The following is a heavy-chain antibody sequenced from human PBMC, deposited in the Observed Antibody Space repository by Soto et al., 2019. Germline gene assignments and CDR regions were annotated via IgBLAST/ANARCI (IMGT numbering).Heavy chain of an antibody. V-gene: IGHV3-23*01. J-gene: IGHJ6*02. CDR3: ARGDRGGLGSTASYYYAGLYV. CDR2: VSAGGDMT. D-gene: IGHD2-15*01. CDR1: GFTFSSYA. Sequence: DVQLLESGGHLVQPGGSLRLSCAASGFTFSSYAMSWLRQAPGKGLEWVSSVSAGGDMTYYSDSVKDRFTISRDNSNNVLFLNMNSIRNDDTALYYRARGDRGGLGSTASYYYAGLYVWGQGATVTVS.